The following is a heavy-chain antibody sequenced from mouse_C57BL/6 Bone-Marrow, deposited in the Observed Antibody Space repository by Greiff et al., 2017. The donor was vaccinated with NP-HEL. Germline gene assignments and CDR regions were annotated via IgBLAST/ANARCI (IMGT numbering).Heavy chain of an antibody. J-gene: IGHJ2*01. CDR2: ISSGGDYI. V-gene: IGHV5-9-1*02. D-gene: IGHD6-1*01. CDR3: TRDRQPYYFDY. CDR1: GFTFSSYA. Sequence: EVQVVESGEGLVKPGGSLKLSCAASGFTFSSYAMSWVRQTPEKRLEWVAYISSGGDYIYYADTVKGRFTISRDNARNTLYLQMSSLKSEDTAMYYSTRDRQPYYFDYWGEGTTLTVSS.